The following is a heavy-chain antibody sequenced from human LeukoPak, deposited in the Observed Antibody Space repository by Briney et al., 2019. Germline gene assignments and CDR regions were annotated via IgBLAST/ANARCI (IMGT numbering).Heavy chain of an antibody. CDR2: IIPIFGTA. J-gene: IGHJ6*03. CDR1: GGTFSSYA. CDR3: AIGPGDYYYYYMDV. D-gene: IGHD3-10*01. V-gene: IGHV1-69*06. Sequence: GASVKVSCKASGGTFSSYAISWVRQAPGQGLEWMGRIIPIFGTANYAQKFQGRVTITADKSTSTAYMELSSLRSEDTAVYYCAIGPGDYYYYYMDVWGKGTTVTVSS.